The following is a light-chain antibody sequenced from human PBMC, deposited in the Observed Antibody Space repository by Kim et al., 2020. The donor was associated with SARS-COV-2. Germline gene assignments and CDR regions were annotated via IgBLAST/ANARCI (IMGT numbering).Light chain of an antibody. Sequence: GQTVTIPCYGRHSNIGYNTLTWYQQLPNTTPKLLIFSNNKRPSGVPDRFSGSKSGTSASLGISGLQSEDEADYYCAGWDDRLNGWVFGGGTQLTVL. J-gene: IGLJ3*02. V-gene: IGLV1-44*01. CDR2: SNN. CDR3: AGWDDRLNGWV. CDR1: HSNIGYNT.